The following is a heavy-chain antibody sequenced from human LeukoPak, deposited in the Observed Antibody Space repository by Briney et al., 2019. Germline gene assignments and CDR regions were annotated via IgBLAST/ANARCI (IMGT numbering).Heavy chain of an antibody. J-gene: IGHJ6*02. CDR2: IYPGDSDT. Sequence: GESLKISCKGSGYSFTSYWIGWVRQMPGKGLEWMGIIYPGDSDTRYSPSFQGQVTISADKSISTAYLQWSSLKASDTAMYYCARPDHAGFGGRGDGMDVWGQGTTVTVSS. CDR1: GYSFTSYW. V-gene: IGHV5-51*01. D-gene: IGHD3-10*01. CDR3: ARPDHAGFGGRGDGMDV.